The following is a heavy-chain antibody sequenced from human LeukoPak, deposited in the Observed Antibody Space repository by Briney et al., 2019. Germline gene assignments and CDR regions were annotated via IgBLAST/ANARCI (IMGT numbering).Heavy chain of an antibody. CDR3: ARPYDSSGYYYYGMDV. CDR1: GYTFTSYG. Sequence: ASVKVSCKASGYTFTSYGISWVRQAPGQGLEWMGWTSAYNGNTNYAQKLQGRVTMTTDTSTSTAYMELRSLRSDDTAVYYCARPYDSSGYYYYGMDVWGQGTTVTVSS. J-gene: IGHJ6*02. CDR2: TSAYNGNT. V-gene: IGHV1-18*01. D-gene: IGHD3-22*01.